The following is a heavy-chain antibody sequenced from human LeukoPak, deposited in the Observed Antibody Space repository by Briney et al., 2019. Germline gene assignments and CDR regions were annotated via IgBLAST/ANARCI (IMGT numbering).Heavy chain of an antibody. CDR3: ARDRGYDYYDSSGYYPKDYFDY. CDR1: GYTFTSYY. Sequence: ASVKVSCKASGYTFTSYYMHWVRQAPGQGLEWMGIINPSGGSTSYAQKFQGRVTITRDTSTSTVYMELSSLRSEDTAVYCCARDRGYDYYDSSGYYPKDYFDYWGQGTLVTVSS. CDR2: INPSGGST. D-gene: IGHD3-22*01. V-gene: IGHV1-46*03. J-gene: IGHJ4*02.